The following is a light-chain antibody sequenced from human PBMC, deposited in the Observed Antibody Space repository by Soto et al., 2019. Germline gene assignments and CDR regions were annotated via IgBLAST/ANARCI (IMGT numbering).Light chain of an antibody. CDR3: QQYSNWPT. CDR1: QSVSRN. CDR2: GAS. Sequence: EIVITQSPATLSVSPVDRATLSCRASQSVSRNLAWYQQRPGQAPRLLISGASTRATGIAARFSGSGSGREFTLTISSLQSEDSALYYCQQYSNWPTFGQGTRLEIK. J-gene: IGKJ5*01. V-gene: IGKV3-15*01.